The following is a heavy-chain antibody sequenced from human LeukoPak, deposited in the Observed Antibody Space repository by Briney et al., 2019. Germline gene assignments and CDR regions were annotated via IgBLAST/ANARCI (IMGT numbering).Heavy chain of an antibody. J-gene: IGHJ4*02. V-gene: IGHV3-30-3*01. Sequence: GGSLRLSCAASGFTFSSYAMHWVRQAPGKGLEWVAVISYDGSNKYYADSVKGRFTISRDNSKNTLYLQMNSLRAEDTAVYYCARDRSSSSFDYWGQGTLVTVSS. CDR2: ISYDGSNK. CDR1: GFTFSSYA. D-gene: IGHD6-6*01. CDR3: ARDRSSSSFDY.